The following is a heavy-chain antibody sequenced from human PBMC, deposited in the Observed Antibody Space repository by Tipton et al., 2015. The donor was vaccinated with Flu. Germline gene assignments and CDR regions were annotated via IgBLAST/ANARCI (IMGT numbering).Heavy chain of an antibody. CDR1: GYSIISSSYS. CDR3: ARRDYSNYVSDPKSWFDP. Sequence: TLSLTCTVSGYSIISSSYSWGWIRQPPGKGLEWIGNMYHTGSAYYNPFLKSRVTISLDTSRNQLSLKLASVTAADTAVYYCARRDYSNYVSDPKSWFDPWGQGTLVTISS. J-gene: IGHJ5*02. V-gene: IGHV4-39*01. D-gene: IGHD4-11*01. CDR2: MYHTGSA.